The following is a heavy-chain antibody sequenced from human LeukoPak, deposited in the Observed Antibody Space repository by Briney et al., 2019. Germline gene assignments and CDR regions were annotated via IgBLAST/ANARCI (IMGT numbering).Heavy chain of an antibody. J-gene: IGHJ4*02. V-gene: IGHV4-30-4*01. Sequence: PSQTLSLTCTVYGGSISSGDYYWSWIRQPPGKGLEWIGHIYYSGSTYYNPSLKGRVTISVDTSKNQFSLKLSSVTAADTAVYYCARDINSGRFEVDYWGQATLVTVSS. CDR3: ARDINSGRFEVDY. CDR2: IYYSGST. CDR1: GGSISSGDYY. D-gene: IGHD1-26*01.